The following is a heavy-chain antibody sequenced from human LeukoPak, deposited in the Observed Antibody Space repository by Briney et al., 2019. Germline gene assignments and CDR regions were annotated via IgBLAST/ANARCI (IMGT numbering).Heavy chain of an antibody. CDR2: ISSSGANT. CDR1: GFTFSSYA. D-gene: IGHD3-10*01. J-gene: IGHJ4*01. V-gene: IGHV3-23*01. Sequence: GGSLRLSCAASGFTFSSYAMSWVRQAPGKGLEWGSGISSSGANTYYADSVKGRFTISRDNSKNTLYLLMNSLRADDTAVYYCAQPPSPMVRGVIVWGQGTLVTVSS. CDR3: AQPPSPMVRGVIV.